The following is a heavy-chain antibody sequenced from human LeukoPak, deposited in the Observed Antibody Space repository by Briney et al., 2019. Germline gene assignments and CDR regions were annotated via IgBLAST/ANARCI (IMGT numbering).Heavy chain of an antibody. D-gene: IGHD3-10*01. V-gene: IGHV1-2*02. Sequence: ASVKVSCKASGYTFTGYYMHWVRQAPGQGLEWMGWINPNSGGTNYAQKFQGRVTMTRDTSISTAYMELSRLRSDDTAVYYCARYVVVRGVMSYYYYMDVWGKGTTVTISS. J-gene: IGHJ6*03. CDR2: INPNSGGT. CDR1: GYTFTGYY. CDR3: ARYVVVRGVMSYYYYMDV.